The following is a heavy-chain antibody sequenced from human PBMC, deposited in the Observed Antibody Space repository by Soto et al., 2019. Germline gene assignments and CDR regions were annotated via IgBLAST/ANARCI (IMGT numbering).Heavy chain of an antibody. CDR1: GLTFSIYG. V-gene: IGHV3-23*01. J-gene: IGHJ6*02. D-gene: IGHD2-8*02. Sequence: GGSLRLSCAASGLTFSIYGMSWVRQAPGKGLEWVSALTGSGDGTYYADSVKGRFIISRDNSKNTLYLQMNSLRAEDAAIYYCAKDSPILTVWGQGTTVTVSS. CDR2: LTGSGDGT. CDR3: AKDSPILTV.